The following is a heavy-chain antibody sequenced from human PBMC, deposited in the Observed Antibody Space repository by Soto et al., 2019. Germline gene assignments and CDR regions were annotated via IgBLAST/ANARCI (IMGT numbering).Heavy chain of an antibody. D-gene: IGHD4-17*01. V-gene: IGHV4-34*02. J-gene: IGHJ4*02. CDR1: GGSFRDYY. CDR2: INHPRST. Sequence: QVQLQQWGAGLLKPSETLSLTCAVYGGSFRDYYWSWIRQSPGKGLEWIGEINHPRSTTYNPSLKSQATMSLGTSKTQFSPELRSVTPADTAVYYCARLVYGDFNYWGQGSPVTVSS. CDR3: ARLVYGDFNY.